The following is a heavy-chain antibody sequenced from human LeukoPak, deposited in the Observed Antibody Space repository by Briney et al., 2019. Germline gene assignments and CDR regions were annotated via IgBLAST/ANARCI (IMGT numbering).Heavy chain of an antibody. Sequence: GASVNVSCKASGYTFTSYDINWVRQATGQGLEWMGWMNPNSGNTGYAQKFQGRVTITRNTSISTAYMELSSLRSEDTAVYYCARRLYSGPPPRRRNWFDPWGQGTLVTVSS. D-gene: IGHD5-12*01. CDR3: ARRLYSGPPPRRRNWFDP. J-gene: IGHJ5*02. V-gene: IGHV1-8*03. CDR1: GYTFTSYD. CDR2: MNPNSGNT.